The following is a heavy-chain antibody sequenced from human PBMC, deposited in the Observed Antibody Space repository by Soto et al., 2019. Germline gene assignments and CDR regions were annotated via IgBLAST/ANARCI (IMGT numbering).Heavy chain of an antibody. Sequence: GGSLRLSCAASGFTFSSYWMSWVRQAPANGREWVANIKQYGSEKYYVDSVKGRFTISRGNAKISLYLQMNSLRAEDTAVYYCASERDYDFWSGYYWPHYYYYGMDVWGQGTTVTVSS. D-gene: IGHD3-3*01. V-gene: IGHV3-7*01. J-gene: IGHJ6*02. CDR2: IKQYGSEK. CDR3: ASERDYDFWSGYYWPHYYYYGMDV. CDR1: GFTFSSYW.